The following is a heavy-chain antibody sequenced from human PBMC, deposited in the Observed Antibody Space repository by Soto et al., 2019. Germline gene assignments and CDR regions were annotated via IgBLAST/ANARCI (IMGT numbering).Heavy chain of an antibody. Sequence: SETLSLTCTVSGCSISSSSYYGGWIRQPPGKGLEWIGSIYYSGSTYYNPSHKSRVTTSVDTSKNQFSLKLSSVTAADTAVYYCARHQSHSSSYVDPWGQGTLVTVSS. D-gene: IGHD6-13*01. CDR3: ARHQSHSSSYVDP. CDR1: GCSISSSSYY. CDR2: IYYSGST. J-gene: IGHJ5*02. V-gene: IGHV4-39*01.